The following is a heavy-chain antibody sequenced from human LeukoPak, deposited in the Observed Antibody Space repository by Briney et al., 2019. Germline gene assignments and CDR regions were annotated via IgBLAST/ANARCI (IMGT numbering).Heavy chain of an antibody. CDR3: ARGNDGSGSPSYYFYYMDV. CDR1: GGTFSSYT. D-gene: IGHD3-10*01. V-gene: IGHV1-69*01. J-gene: IGHJ6*03. Sequence: SVKVSCKASGGTFSSYTISWVRQAPGQGLEWMGGIIRIFGTANYAQKFQGRVTITADESTSTAYMELSSLRSEDTAVYYCARGNDGSGSPSYYFYYMDVWGEGTTVTVSS. CDR2: IIRIFGTA.